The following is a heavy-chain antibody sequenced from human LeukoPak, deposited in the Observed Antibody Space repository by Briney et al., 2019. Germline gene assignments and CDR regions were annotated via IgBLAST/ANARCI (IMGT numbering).Heavy chain of an antibody. J-gene: IGHJ5*02. Sequence: GRSLRLSCAASGFTFDDYAMHWVRQAPGKGLEWVSGISWNSGSIGYADSVKGRFTISRDNAKNSLYLQMNSLRAEDTALYYCAKLPMNIVVVPAAIPTWGQGTLVTVSS. V-gene: IGHV3-9*01. CDR3: AKLPMNIVVVPAAIPT. CDR2: ISWNSGSI. D-gene: IGHD2-2*01. CDR1: GFTFDDYA.